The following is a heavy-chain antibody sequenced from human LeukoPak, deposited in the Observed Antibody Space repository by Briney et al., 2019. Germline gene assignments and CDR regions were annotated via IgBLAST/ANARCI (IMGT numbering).Heavy chain of an antibody. CDR1: GFTFSSYG. J-gene: IGHJ4*02. CDR2: IWYDGSNK. Sequence: GRSLRLSCAASGFTFSSYGMHWVREAPGKGLEWVAVIWYDGSNKYYADSVKGRFTISRDNSKNTLYLQMNSLRAEDTAVYYCARDSGDGYNWGQGTLVTVSS. D-gene: IGHD5-24*01. CDR3: ARDSGDGYN. V-gene: IGHV3-33*01.